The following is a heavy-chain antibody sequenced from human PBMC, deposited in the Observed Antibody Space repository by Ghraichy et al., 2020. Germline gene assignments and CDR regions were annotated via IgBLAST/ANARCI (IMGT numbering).Heavy chain of an antibody. CDR3: ARDYYDSNGYGAFDI. D-gene: IGHD3-22*01. Sequence: ASVKVSCRASGYTFSGYYIHWVRQAPGQGLEWMGWINPNSGGSNYAQKFQGRVTMTRDTSITTVYMDLGGLRSDDTAVYFCARDYYDSNGYGAFDIWGQGTMVTVSS. J-gene: IGHJ3*02. CDR1: GYTFSGYY. V-gene: IGHV1-2*02. CDR2: INPNSGGS.